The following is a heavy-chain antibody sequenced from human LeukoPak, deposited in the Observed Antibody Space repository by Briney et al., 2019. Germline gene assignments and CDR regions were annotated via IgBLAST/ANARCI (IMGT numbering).Heavy chain of an antibody. Sequence: GGSLRLSCAASGFTVSSNYMSWVRQAPGKGLEWVSVIYSGGSTYYADSVKGRFTISRDNSKNTLYLQMNSLRAEDTAVYYCARGSPFGYCSGGSCLTDGMDVWGQGTTVTVSS. D-gene: IGHD2-15*01. J-gene: IGHJ6*02. CDR2: IYSGGST. V-gene: IGHV3-53*01. CDR1: GFTVSSNY. CDR3: ARGSPFGYCSGGSCLTDGMDV.